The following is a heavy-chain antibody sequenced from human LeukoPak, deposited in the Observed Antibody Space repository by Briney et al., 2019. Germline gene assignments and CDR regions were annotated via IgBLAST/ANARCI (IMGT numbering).Heavy chain of an antibody. Sequence: PSETLSLTCTVSGGSISSSSYYWGWIRQPPGKGLEWIGSIYYSGSTYYNPSLKSRVTISVDTSKNQFSLKLSSVTAADTAVYYCARLYSSGWPDYWGQGILVTVSS. CDR2: IYYSGST. V-gene: IGHV4-39*01. D-gene: IGHD6-19*01. CDR3: ARLYSSGWPDY. CDR1: GGSISSSSYY. J-gene: IGHJ4*02.